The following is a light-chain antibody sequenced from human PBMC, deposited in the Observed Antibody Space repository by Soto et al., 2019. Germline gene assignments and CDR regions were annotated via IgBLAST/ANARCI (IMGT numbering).Light chain of an antibody. J-gene: IGKJ4*01. Sequence: DIQMTQSPSTLSASVGDTVTITCRASQSISNWLAWYQEKPGKAPKLLIYDASTLESGVPSRFSGSGSGTEFTLTISSLQPDDFATYYCQHYNSYSSPTFGGGTKVEIK. V-gene: IGKV1-5*01. CDR2: DAS. CDR1: QSISNW. CDR3: QHYNSYSSPT.